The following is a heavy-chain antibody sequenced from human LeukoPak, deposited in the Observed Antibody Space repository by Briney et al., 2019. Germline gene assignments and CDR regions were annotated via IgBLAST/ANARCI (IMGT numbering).Heavy chain of an antibody. CDR1: GYTFTNYD. V-gene: IGHV1-8*02. D-gene: IGHD5-24*01. J-gene: IGHJ3*02. CDR2: MNPNSGNT. CDR3: ARVRDGYNDAYDI. Sequence: ASVRVSCKASGYTFTNYDINWVRQATGQGLEWMGWMNPNSGNTGYAQNFQARVTMTRDTSTSTVYMELSSLRSEDTAVYYCARVRDGYNDAYDIWGQGTMVTVPS.